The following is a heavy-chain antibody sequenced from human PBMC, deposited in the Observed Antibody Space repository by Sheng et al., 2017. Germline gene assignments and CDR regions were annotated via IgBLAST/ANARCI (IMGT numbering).Heavy chain of an antibody. CDR2: MSANGNDI. D-gene: IGHD2-21*01. V-gene: IGHV3-48*03. J-gene: IGHJ6*02. CDR3: VRDGIVPTEAYYYYYGMEV. CDR1: GFSFEYYE. Sequence: ESGGGLVQPGGSLRLSCEVSGFSFEYYEMNWVRQAPGKGLEWVAGMSANGNDIYYADSVRGRFTISRDNAKNSLYLQMDSLRVEDTAVYYCVRDGIVPTEAYYYYYGMEVWGQGTTVSVSS.